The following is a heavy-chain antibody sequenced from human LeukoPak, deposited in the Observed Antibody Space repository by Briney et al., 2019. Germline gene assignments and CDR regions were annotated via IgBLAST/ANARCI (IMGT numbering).Heavy chain of an antibody. Sequence: TSETLSLTCAVYGGSFSGYYWSWIRQPPGKGLEWIGEINHSGNTNYNPSLKSRVTISVDTSKNQFSLKLSSVTAADTAVYYCASQMARGYDFWSGYFTGGNYGMDVWGQGTTVTVSS. CDR2: INHSGNT. J-gene: IGHJ6*02. CDR1: GGSFSGYY. CDR3: ASQMARGYDFWSGYFTGGNYGMDV. D-gene: IGHD3-3*01. V-gene: IGHV4-34*01.